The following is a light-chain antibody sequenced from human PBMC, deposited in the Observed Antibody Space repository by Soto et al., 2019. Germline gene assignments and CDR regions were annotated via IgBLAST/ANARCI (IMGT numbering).Light chain of an antibody. CDR2: ATS. V-gene: IGKV1-17*01. J-gene: IGKJ4*01. CDR1: QPIRTD. CDR3: EKYNIVWT. Sequence: MTISTSSVSGSVGDRVFITFRASQPIRTDLGWYRQKPGKAPKFLIYATSTLQSGVPSRFCGSGSGTEFPLTVRSLQPEDFATYYCEKYNIVWTFGGGTKVDI.